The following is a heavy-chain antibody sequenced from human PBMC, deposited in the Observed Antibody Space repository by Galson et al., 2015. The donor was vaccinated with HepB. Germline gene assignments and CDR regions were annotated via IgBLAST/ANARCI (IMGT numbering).Heavy chain of an antibody. CDR1: GDSVSSNSAA. Sequence: CAISGDSVSSNSAAWNWIRQSPSRGLEWLGRTYYRSKWYNDYAVSVKSRITINPDTSKNQFSLQLNSVTPEDTAVYYCARGPRGLGLRLAYWYFDLWGRGTLVTVSS. D-gene: IGHD3-16*01. CDR2: TYYRSKWYN. V-gene: IGHV6-1*01. CDR3: ARGPRGLGLRLAYWYFDL. J-gene: IGHJ2*01.